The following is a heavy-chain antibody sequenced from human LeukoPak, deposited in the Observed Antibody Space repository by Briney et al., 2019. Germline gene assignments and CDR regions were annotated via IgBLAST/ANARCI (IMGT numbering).Heavy chain of an antibody. CDR2: IRYDGSNK. V-gene: IGHV3-30*02. J-gene: IGHJ4*02. CDR1: GFTFSSYG. Sequence: GGSLRLSCAASGFTFSSYGMHWVRQAPGKGLEWVAFIRYDGSNKYYADSVKGRFTISRDNSKNTLYLQMNSLRAEDTAVYYCAKDHAVVVVAATLDGDYWGQGTLVTVSS. D-gene: IGHD2-15*01. CDR3: AKDHAVVVVAATLDGDY.